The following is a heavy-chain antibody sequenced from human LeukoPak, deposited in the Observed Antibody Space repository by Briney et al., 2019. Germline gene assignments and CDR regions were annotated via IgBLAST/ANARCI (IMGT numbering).Heavy chain of an antibody. V-gene: IGHV3-33*01. CDR1: GFSFSSYG. CDR3: ARDQRGLSYSKYYFDY. J-gene: IGHJ4*02. D-gene: IGHD3-10*01. CDR2: IWYDGTNK. Sequence: GRSLRLSCAASGFSFSSYGMHWVRQAPGKGLEWVAVIWYDGTNKYYADSVKGRFTISRDNSKNTLYLQMNSLRAEDTAVYYCARDQRGLSYSKYYFDYWGQGTLVTVSS.